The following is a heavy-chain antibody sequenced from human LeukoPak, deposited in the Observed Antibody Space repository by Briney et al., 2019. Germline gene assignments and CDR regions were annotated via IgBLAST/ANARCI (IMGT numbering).Heavy chain of an antibody. V-gene: IGHV1-18*01. J-gene: IGHJ5*02. CDR3: ARDVGITVADSFDP. D-gene: IGHD6-13*01. Sequence: ASVKVSCKASGYSSSNYGISWVRQAPGQGLEWMGWIHIYRGNTNYAQKFQGRVTMTTDTSTSTVYMEVRGLRSDDTAMYYCARDVGITVADSFDPWGQGTLVTVSS. CDR2: IHIYRGNT. CDR1: GYSSSNYG.